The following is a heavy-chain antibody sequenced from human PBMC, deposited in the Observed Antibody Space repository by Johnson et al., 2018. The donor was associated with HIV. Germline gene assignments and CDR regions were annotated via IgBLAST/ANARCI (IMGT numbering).Heavy chain of an antibody. D-gene: IGHD6-6*01. V-gene: IGHV3-64*01. Sequence: VQLVESGGGLVQPGGSLRLSCAASGFTFTQYAMHWVLQAPGKGLEYVSGISSDGRTTYYANSVKGRFTISRDNSKNTLFLHMGSLRVEDTAVYYCAELAAYDAFDIWGQGTMVIVSS. J-gene: IGHJ3*02. CDR3: AELAAYDAFDI. CDR2: ISSDGRTT. CDR1: GFTFTQYA.